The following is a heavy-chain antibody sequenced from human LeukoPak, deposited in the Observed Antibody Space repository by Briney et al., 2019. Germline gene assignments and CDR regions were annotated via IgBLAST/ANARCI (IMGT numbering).Heavy chain of an antibody. CDR1: GGSISNYY. V-gene: IGHV4-59*08. J-gene: IGHJ3*02. CDR3: AYNRNRIIDTFDI. D-gene: IGHD1-14*01. Sequence: SETLSLTCTVSGGSISNYYWSWIRQPPGKGLEWVGYIYYSGTTKYTPSLQILVTISVYTSKNQLSLKLISVTAADTSVYYCAYNRNRIIDTFDIWGQGTMVTVSS. CDR2: IYYSGTT.